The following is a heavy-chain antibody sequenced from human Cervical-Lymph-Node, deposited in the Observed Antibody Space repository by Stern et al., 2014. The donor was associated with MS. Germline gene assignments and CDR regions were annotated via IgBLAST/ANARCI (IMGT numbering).Heavy chain of an antibody. J-gene: IGHJ4*02. Sequence: EVQLVESGGGSVKPGHSLRISCATSGFTFTDSCMTWVRQAPGKGLEWLGHIRTEIDGGTAEYAAPVKGRFTISRDDKTKTLYLQMNNLKIEDTAVYYCSTSILDYWGQGTLVIVSS. CDR2: IRTEIDGGTA. CDR3: STSILDY. D-gene: IGHD5-24*01. CDR1: GFTFTDSC. V-gene: IGHV3-15*01.